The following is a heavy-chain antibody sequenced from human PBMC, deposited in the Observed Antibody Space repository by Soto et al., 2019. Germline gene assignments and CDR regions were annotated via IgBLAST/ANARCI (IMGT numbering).Heavy chain of an antibody. V-gene: IGHV1-2*02. D-gene: IGHD6-19*01. Sequence: QVQLVPSGAEVKKPGASVKVSCKASGYTFTAYYIHWVRQAPGQGLEWMGWMNPASGGTDFAHKFQGRVTMTRDTSTRTAYMELTGLTSDDTAVYYCERRSDLSSGWHLGDHWGQGTLVSVFS. CDR1: GYTFTAYY. CDR2: MNPASGGT. CDR3: ERRSDLSSGWHLGDH. J-gene: IGHJ4*02.